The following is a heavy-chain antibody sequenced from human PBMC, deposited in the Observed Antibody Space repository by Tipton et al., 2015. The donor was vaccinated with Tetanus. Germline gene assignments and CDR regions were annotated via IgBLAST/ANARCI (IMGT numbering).Heavy chain of an antibody. V-gene: IGHV4-31*03. J-gene: IGHJ4*02. CDR1: GASINAGGYL. Sequence: TLSLTCTVSGASINAGGYLWTWVRQHPGQGLEWIGNIYYTALTSYSPSLNSRVRIAVDTSKNQFPLSLTSVTAADTAVYFCARGLPREPSYLDYWGQGKQVTVSS. CDR2: IYYTALT. D-gene: IGHD1-26*01. CDR3: ARGLPREPSYLDY.